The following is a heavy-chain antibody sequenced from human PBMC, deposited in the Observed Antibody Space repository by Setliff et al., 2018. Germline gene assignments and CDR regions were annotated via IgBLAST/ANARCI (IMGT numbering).Heavy chain of an antibody. V-gene: IGHV4-38-2*01. D-gene: IGHD5-12*01. CDR2: ISHSWSA. CDR3: ARASDPAWLRFPQPGPYFDY. CDR1: GYSIRSGNY. Sequence: SETLSLTCAVSGYSIRSGNYWGWIRQPPGKGLEWIGSISHSWSAYYNPSLKSRVTISVDTSKNQLSLKLNSVTAADTAVYYCARASDPAWLRFPQPGPYFDYWGQGTLVTVSS. J-gene: IGHJ4*02.